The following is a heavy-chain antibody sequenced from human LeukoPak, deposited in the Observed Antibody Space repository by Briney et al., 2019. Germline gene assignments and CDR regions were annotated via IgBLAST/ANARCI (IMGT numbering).Heavy chain of an antibody. J-gene: IGHJ3*01. CDR1: GFTFSSYD. Sequence: PGGSLRLSCAGSGFTFSSYDMHWVRQAPGKGLEWLAVISTDGGNEYYGDSVKGRLTVSRDNSNNTLFLQMNSLRPEDTALYYFAIIWGMNVFDFWGQGTMVTVSS. D-gene: IGHD7-27*01. CDR3: AIIWGMNVFDF. CDR2: ISTDGGNE. V-gene: IGHV3-30*03.